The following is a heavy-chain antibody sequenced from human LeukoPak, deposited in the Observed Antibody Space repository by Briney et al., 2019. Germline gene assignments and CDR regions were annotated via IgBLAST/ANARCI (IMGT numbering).Heavy chain of an antibody. V-gene: IGHV1-8*01. D-gene: IGHD6-13*01. CDR1: GYTFTSYD. CDR3: ARVGSSSWYVSFYYYYGMDV. Sequence: GASVKVSCKASGYTFTSYDINWVRQATGQGLEWMGWMNPNSGNTGYAQKFQGRVTMTRNTSISTAYMELSSLRSEDTAVYYCARVGSSSWYVSFYYYYGMDVWGQGTTVTVS. CDR2: MNPNSGNT. J-gene: IGHJ6*02.